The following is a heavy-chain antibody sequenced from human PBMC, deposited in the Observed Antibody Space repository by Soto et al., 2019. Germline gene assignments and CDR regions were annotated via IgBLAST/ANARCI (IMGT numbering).Heavy chain of an antibody. CDR2: INPSGGST. CDR1: GGTFSSYA. V-gene: IGHV1-46*03. CDR3: ARVGIQLWLYYFDY. D-gene: IGHD5-18*01. Sequence: AASVKVSCKASGGTFSSYAISWVRQAPGQGLEWMGIINPSGGSTFYAQKFQGRVTMTRDTSTSTVYMELSSLRSEDTAVYYCARVGIQLWLYYFDYWGQGTLVTVSS. J-gene: IGHJ4*02.